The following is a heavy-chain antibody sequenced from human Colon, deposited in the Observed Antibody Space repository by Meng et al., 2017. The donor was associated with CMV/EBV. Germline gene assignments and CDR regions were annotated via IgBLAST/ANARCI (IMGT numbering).Heavy chain of an antibody. CDR2: ISGYNSNT. J-gene: IGHJ4*02. D-gene: IGHD3-3*01. CDR3: VRSLDDASGQFRDY. V-gene: IGHV1-18*01. Sequence: ASVKVSCKASGYTFTSYGISWVRQAPGQGLEWIGWISGYNSNTDYAQRYQGRLTLTRDTSTTTAYMELKSLRSDVTAVYYCVRSLDDASGQFRDYWGQGTPVTVSS. CDR1: GYTFTSYG.